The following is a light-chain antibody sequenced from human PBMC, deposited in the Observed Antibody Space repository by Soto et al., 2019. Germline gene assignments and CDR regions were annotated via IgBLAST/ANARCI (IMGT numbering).Light chain of an antibody. V-gene: IGKV1-39*01. J-gene: IGKJ2*01. CDR3: QQSYSTPYT. CDR1: QSISSY. CDR2: AAS. Sequence: DIQMTQSPSSLSASVGDRVTITCRASQSISSYLNWFQQKPGKAPKPLIYAASSVQSGVPSRFSGSGSGTDFTLTIRSLQPEDFATYYCQQSYSTPYTFGQGTKLEIK.